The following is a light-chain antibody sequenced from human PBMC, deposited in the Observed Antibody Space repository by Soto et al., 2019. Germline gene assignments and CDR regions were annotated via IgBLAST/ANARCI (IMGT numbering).Light chain of an antibody. CDR3: CSYAGSRNV. CDR1: SSDVGSYNL. CDR2: EGS. V-gene: IGLV2-23*03. J-gene: IGLJ1*01. Sequence: QSVLTQPPSASGSPGQSVTISCTGTSSDVGSYNLVSWYQQHPGKAPKLMIYEGSKRPSGVSNRFSGSKSGNTASLTISGLQAEDEADYYCCSYAGSRNVFGTGTKVTVL.